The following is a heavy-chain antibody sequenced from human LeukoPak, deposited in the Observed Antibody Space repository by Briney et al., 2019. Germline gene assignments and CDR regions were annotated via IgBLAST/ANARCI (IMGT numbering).Heavy chain of an antibody. Sequence: PSETLSLTCTVSGGSISSYYWSWIRQPAGKGLEWIGRIYTSGSTNYNPSLKSRVTMSVDTSKNQFSLKLSSVTAADTAVYYCARESTRCIWDAFDIWGQGTMVTVSS. CDR1: GGSISSYY. CDR2: IYTSGST. J-gene: IGHJ3*02. D-gene: IGHD2-21*01. CDR3: ARESTRCIWDAFDI. V-gene: IGHV4-4*07.